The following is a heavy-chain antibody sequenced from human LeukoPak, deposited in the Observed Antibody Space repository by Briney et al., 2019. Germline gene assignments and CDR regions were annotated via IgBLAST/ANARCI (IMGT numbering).Heavy chain of an antibody. J-gene: IGHJ6*02. D-gene: IGHD6-6*01. Sequence: GGSLRLSCAASGFTFSSYWMSWVRQAPGKGLEWVANMKQDGSEEVYVDSVKGRFTISRDNAKNSLFLQLNTLRAEDTAVYYCARDPYSSTWSYGMDVWGQGTTVTVSS. CDR3: ARDPYSSTWSYGMDV. V-gene: IGHV3-7*05. CDR2: MKQDGSEE. CDR1: GFTFSSYW.